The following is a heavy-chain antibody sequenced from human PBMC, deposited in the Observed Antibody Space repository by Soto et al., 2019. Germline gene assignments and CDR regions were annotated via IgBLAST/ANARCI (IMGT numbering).Heavy chain of an antibody. V-gene: IGHV1-69*12. J-gene: IGHJ6*02. CDR2: IIPIFATA. CDR3: ARSITGTVSYYYGMDV. D-gene: IGHD1-20*01. Sequence: QVQLVQSGAEVKKPGSSVKVSCKASGGTFSSYAISWVRQSPGQGLEWMGGIIPIFATADYAQKFQGRDTITADESTSTAYMELRSLRSEDTAVYYCARSITGTVSYYYGMDVWGQGTTVNVSS. CDR1: GGTFSSYA.